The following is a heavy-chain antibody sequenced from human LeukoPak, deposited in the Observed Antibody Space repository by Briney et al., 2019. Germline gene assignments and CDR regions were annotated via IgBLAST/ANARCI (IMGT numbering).Heavy chain of an antibody. CDR2: ISSSSSYT. J-gene: IGHJ4*02. Sequence: GGSLRLSCAASGFTFSDYYMSWIRQAPGKGLEWVSYISSSSSYTNYADSVKGRFTISRDNAKNSLYLQMKSLRAEDTAVYYCARDRYYYDSSGYHLFDYWGQGTLVTVSS. CDR1: GFTFSDYY. V-gene: IGHV3-11*05. CDR3: ARDRYYYDSSGYHLFDY. D-gene: IGHD3-22*01.